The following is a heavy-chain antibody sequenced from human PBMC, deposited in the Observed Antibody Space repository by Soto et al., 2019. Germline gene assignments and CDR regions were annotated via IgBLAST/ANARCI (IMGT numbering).Heavy chain of an antibody. CDR2: IYYSGST. V-gene: IGHV4-30-4*02. J-gene: IGHJ6*02. Sequence: SETLSLTCSVSGVSITNGDYYWSWSRQPPGKGLEWIGYIYYSGSTDYDPSLKGRVTISVDMSKNQFSLKLSSVTAADTAVYYCARAEDTAMVYYYGMDVWGQGTTVTVSS. CDR1: GVSITNGDYY. D-gene: IGHD5-18*01. CDR3: ARAEDTAMVYYYGMDV.